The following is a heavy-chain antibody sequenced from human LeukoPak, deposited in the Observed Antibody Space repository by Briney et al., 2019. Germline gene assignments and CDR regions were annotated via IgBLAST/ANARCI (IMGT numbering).Heavy chain of an antibody. J-gene: IGHJ4*02. D-gene: IGHD3-22*01. CDR3: ARETDPGYYDSSGYYLGTFTGSPKQFDY. CDR1: GYTFTSYA. CDR2: INAGNGNT. V-gene: IGHV1-3*01. Sequence: ASVKVSCKASGYTFTSYAMHWVRQAPGQRLEWMGWINAGNGNTKYSQKFQGRVTITRDTSASTAYMELSSLRAEDTAVYYCARETDPGYYDSSGYYLGTFTGSPKQFDYWGQGTLVTVSS.